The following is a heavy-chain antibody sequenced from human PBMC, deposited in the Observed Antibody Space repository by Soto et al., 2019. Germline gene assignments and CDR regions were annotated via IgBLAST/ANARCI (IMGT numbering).Heavy chain of an antibody. CDR2: ISYSGST. CDR3: ATMGTPATGLYFFDY. V-gene: IGHV4-30-4*01. Sequence: ASETLSLTCTVSGGSISRYYWSWIRQPPGKGLEWIGFISYSGSTYYSTSLKSRVTISVDTSKSQFSLNLSFVTAADTAVYYCATMGTPATGLYFFDYWGQGSLVTVSS. CDR1: GGSISRYY. D-gene: IGHD2-15*01. J-gene: IGHJ4*02.